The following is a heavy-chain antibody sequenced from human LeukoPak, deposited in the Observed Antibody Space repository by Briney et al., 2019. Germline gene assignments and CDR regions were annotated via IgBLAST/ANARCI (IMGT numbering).Heavy chain of an antibody. CDR2: INPNSGGT. Sequence: ASVKVSCKASGYTFTSYGISWVRQAPGQGLEWMGWINPNSGGTNYAQKFQGRVTITADKSTSTAYMELSSLRSEDTAVYYCARDALVGASPWGQGTLVTVSS. CDR3: ARDALVGASP. V-gene: IGHV1-18*01. J-gene: IGHJ5*02. CDR1: GYTFTSYG. D-gene: IGHD1-26*01.